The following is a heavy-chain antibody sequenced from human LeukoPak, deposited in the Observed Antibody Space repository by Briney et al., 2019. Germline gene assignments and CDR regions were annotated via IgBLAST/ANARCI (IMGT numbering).Heavy chain of an antibody. CDR2: IYHSGST. CDR1: GGSISSGGYY. CDR3: ARTRRDGSYLSY. V-gene: IGHV4-39*07. J-gene: IGHJ4*02. D-gene: IGHD5-24*01. Sequence: SETLSLTCTVSGGSISSGGYYWSWIRQPPGKGLEWIGEIYHSGSTNYNPSLKSRVTISVDKSKNQFSLKLSSVTAADTAVYYCARTRRDGSYLSYWGQGTLVTVSS.